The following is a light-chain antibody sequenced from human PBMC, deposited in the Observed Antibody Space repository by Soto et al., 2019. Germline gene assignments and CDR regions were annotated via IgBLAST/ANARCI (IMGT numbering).Light chain of an antibody. Sequence: DAVMTQSPLSLPVTLGQPASISCRSSQSLVYSDGNTYLSWFQQRPGQSPRRLIHKVSNRDSGVPERFSGSGSGTDFTLKISRVEAEDVGVYSCMQGKHCPPTFGQGTKVEIK. V-gene: IGKV2-30*01. J-gene: IGKJ1*01. CDR1: QSLVYSDGNTY. CDR2: KVS. CDR3: MQGKHCPPT.